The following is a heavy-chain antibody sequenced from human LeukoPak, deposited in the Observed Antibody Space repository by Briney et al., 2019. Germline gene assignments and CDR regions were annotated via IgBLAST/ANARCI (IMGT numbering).Heavy chain of an antibody. V-gene: IGHV3-23*01. D-gene: IGHD2-8*01. Sequence: GSLRLSCAASGFTFSSYAMSWVRQAPGKGLEWVSALSNSGGNTYYTDSVKGRFTISRDNSKNTLYLQMNSLRAEDTAVYYCAKDSFSHNGVYDALDIWGQGTMVTVSS. CDR1: GFTFSSYA. J-gene: IGHJ3*02. CDR2: LSNSGGNT. CDR3: AKDSFSHNGVYDALDI.